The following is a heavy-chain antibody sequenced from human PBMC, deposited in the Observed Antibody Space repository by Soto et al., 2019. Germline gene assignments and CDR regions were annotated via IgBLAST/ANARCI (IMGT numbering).Heavy chain of an antibody. V-gene: IGHV1-8*02. CDR1: GYTFINYY. J-gene: IGHJ5*02. CDR3: ARMASFGTLNWFDP. D-gene: IGHD3-16*01. CDR2: MNPGSGKT. Sequence: GASVKVSCKASGYTFINYYMSWVRQATGQGLEWMGWMNPGSGKTGYANKFQGRVTMTRDASTSTAHLELSSLTSEDTAVYYCARMASFGTLNWFDPWGQGTLVTVSS.